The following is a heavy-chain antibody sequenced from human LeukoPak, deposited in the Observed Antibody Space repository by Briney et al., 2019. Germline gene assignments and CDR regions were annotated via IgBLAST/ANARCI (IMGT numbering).Heavy chain of an antibody. V-gene: IGHV4-30-4*08. J-gene: IGHJ4*02. CDR3: ARRNAPYYFDY. CDR2: IYYSGSS. Sequence: TSETLSLTCTVSGGSISSGDYYWSWIRQPPGKGLEWIGYIYYSGSSFYNPSLKSRLTISVDTSKNHFSLNLSSVTAADTAVYYCARRNAPYYFDYWGQGSLVTVSS. D-gene: IGHD2-8*01. CDR1: GGSISSGDYY.